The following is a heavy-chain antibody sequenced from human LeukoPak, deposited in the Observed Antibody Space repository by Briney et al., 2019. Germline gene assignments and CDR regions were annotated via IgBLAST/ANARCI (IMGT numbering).Heavy chain of an antibody. CDR2: INHSGST. CDR3: ARGYYGSGSHCCHMDV. Sequence: PSETLSLPCAVYVGSFSVYYWSWIRQPPGKGLEWIGEINHSGSTNYNSSLKSRVSISVDTSKNQFSLKLSSVTAADTAVYYCARGYYGSGSHCCHMDVWGKGTTITVS. V-gene: IGHV4-34*01. D-gene: IGHD3-10*01. J-gene: IGHJ6*03. CDR1: VGSFSVYY.